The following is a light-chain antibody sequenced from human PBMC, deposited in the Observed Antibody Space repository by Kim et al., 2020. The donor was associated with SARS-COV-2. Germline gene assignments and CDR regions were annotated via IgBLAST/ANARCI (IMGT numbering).Light chain of an antibody. CDR1: SSNIGGNS. Sequence: QSVLTQPPSASGTPGQRVTISCFGSSSNIGGNSVNWYQQLPGTAPKLLIYNDNQWPSGVPDRLSGSKSGTSASLAISGLQSEDEADYYCAAWDDSLSGWVFGGGTQLTVL. V-gene: IGLV1-44*01. J-gene: IGLJ3*02. CDR3: AAWDDSLSGWV. CDR2: NDN.